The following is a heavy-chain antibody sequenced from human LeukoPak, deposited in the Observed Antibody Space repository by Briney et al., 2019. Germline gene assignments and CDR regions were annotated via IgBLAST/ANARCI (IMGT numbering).Heavy chain of an antibody. CDR1: GFTFSSYA. V-gene: IGHV3-23*01. Sequence: PGASLRLSCAASGFTFSSYAMSWVRQAPGKGLEWVSAINSSGGSTYYADSVKGRFTISRDNSKNTLYLQMNSLRAEDTAVYYCAKDKPVAGDYWGRGTLVTVSS. CDR3: AKDKPVAGDY. D-gene: IGHD6-19*01. J-gene: IGHJ4*02. CDR2: INSSGGST.